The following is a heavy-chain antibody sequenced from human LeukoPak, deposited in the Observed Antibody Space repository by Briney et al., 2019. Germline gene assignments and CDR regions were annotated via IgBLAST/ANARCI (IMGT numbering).Heavy chain of an antibody. CDR1: GYTLTELS. CDR3: ARGLWFGDTYYFDY. J-gene: IGHJ4*02. V-gene: IGHV1-24*01. CDR2: FDPEDGET. D-gene: IGHD3-10*01. Sequence: GASVKVSCKVSGYTLTELSMHWVRQAPGKGLEWMGGFDPEDGETIYAQKFQGRVTMTEDTSTDTAYMELSSLRAEDTAVYYCARGLWFGDTYYFDYWGQGTLVTVSS.